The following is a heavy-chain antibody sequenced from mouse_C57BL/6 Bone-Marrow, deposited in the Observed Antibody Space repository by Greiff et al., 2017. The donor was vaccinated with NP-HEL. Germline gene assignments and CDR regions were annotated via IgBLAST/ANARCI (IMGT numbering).Heavy chain of an antibody. CDR3: ARWIYDERYFDV. V-gene: IGHV1-52*01. Sequence: QVQLKQPGAELVRPGSSVKLSCKASGYTFTSYWMHWVKQRPIQGLEWIGNIDPSDSETHYNQKFKDKATLTVDKSSSTAYMQLSSLTSEDSAVYYCARWIYDERYFDVWGTGTTVTVSS. D-gene: IGHD2-3*01. CDR2: IDPSDSET. J-gene: IGHJ1*03. CDR1: GYTFTSYW.